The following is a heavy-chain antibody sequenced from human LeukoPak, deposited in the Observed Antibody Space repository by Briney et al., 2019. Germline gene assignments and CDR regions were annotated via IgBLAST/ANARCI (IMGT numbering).Heavy chain of an antibody. D-gene: IGHD4-11*01. V-gene: IGHV4-59*01. CDR1: GGSISSYY. CDR3: ARDYSSNYVAPDY. CDR2: IYYSGST. Sequence: SETLSLTCTVSGGSISSYYWSWIRQPPGKGLEWIGYIYYSGSTNYNPSLKSRVTISVDTSKNQFSLKLSSVTAADTAVYYCARDYSSNYVAPDYWGQGTLVTVSS. J-gene: IGHJ4*02.